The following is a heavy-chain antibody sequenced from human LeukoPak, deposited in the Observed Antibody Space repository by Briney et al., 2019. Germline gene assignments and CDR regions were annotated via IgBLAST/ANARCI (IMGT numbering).Heavy chain of an antibody. D-gene: IGHD3-10*01. Sequence: PGGSLRLSCAASGFTFSTYAMSWVRQAPGKGLEWVSVIYSGGSTYYADSVKGRFTISRDNSKSTLYLEMNSLRAEDTALYYCAKLKAWYGEGYFDYWGQGTLVTVSS. CDR3: AKLKAWYGEGYFDY. V-gene: IGHV3-23*03. CDR2: IYSGGST. J-gene: IGHJ4*02. CDR1: GFTFSTYA.